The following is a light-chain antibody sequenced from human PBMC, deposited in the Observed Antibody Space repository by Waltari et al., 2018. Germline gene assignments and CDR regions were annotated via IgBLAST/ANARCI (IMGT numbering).Light chain of an antibody. CDR2: DAS. CDR1: PSISSY. Sequence: DIQMTQSPSSLSASVGDRVSITCRTSPSISSYLNWYQQKPGKAPKLLIYDASTLQSGVPSMFSGSGSGTDCTLTISSLQPEDFATYHCQQSDSMPFTFGGGTKVEIK. V-gene: IGKV1-39*01. CDR3: QQSDSMPFT. J-gene: IGKJ4*01.